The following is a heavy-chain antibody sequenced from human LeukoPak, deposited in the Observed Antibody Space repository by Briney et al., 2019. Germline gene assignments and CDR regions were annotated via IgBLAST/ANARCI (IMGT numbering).Heavy chain of an antibody. CDR1: GGSISGYY. V-gene: IGHV4-34*01. J-gene: IGHJ2*01. CDR3: ARRLEDYYDSASYWYFDL. Sequence: PSETLSLTCTVSGGSISGYYWSWIRQPPGKGLEWIGEINHSGSTNYNPSLKSRVTISVDTSKNQFSLKLSSVTAADTAVYYCARRLEDYYDSASYWYFDLWGRGTLVTVSS. CDR2: INHSGST. D-gene: IGHD3-22*01.